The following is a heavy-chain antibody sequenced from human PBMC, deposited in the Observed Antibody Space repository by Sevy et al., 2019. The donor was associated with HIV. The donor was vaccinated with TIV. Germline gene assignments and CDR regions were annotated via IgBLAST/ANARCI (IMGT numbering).Heavy chain of an antibody. D-gene: IGHD3-3*01. CDR3: ARDKTILEGRYGMDV. CDR2: ISTSSGYI. CDR1: GFTFSNYN. V-gene: IGHV3-21*06. Sequence: GGSLRLSCAASGFTFSNYNINWVRQSPGKGLEWVSFISTSSGYIYYADSVKGRFTISRDNAKNSLYLQMNSLRAEDTVVYYCARDKTILEGRYGMDVWGQGTTVTVSS. J-gene: IGHJ6*02.